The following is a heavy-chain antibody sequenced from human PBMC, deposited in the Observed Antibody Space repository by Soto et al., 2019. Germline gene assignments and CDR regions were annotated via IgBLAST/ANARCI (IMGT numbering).Heavy chain of an antibody. D-gene: IGHD1-7*01. CDR2: IYPSDCTV. CDR3: ARGNVANYFDT. J-gene: IGHJ5*02. V-gene: IGHV5-51*01. Sequence: PGESLKISCHSSGYTFANYWNVWVRQMPGKGLEWMGIIYPSDCTVKYSPSVQGQVTMSVDKSISTAYLQWSSLTASDAAVYYCARGNVANYFDTWGQGTLVTVSS. CDR1: GYTFANYW.